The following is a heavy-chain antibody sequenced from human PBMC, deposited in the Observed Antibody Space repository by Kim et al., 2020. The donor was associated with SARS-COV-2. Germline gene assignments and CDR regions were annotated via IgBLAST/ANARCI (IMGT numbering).Heavy chain of an antibody. V-gene: IGHV3-21*01. J-gene: IGHJ4*02. CDR3: ARRGHEEAPGYSGYEFDY. CDR2: ISSSSSYI. Sequence: GGSLRLSCAASGFTFSSYSMNWVRQAPGKGLEWVSSISSSSSYIYYADSVKGRFTISRDNAKNSLYLQMNSLRAEDTAVYYCARRGHEEAPGYSGYEFDYWGQGTLVTVSS. D-gene: IGHD5-12*01. CDR1: GFTFSSYS.